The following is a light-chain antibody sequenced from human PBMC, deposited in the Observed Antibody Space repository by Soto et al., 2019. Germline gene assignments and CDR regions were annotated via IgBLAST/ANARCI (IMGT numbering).Light chain of an antibody. V-gene: IGKV3-15*01. Sequence: EIVMTQSPATLSVSPGERATLSCRASQSVSSNLAWYQQKRGQAPRLLIYGASTRATGIPARFSGSGSGTEFTLTISSLQSEDCAVYYCQQYNNWPPYTFGQGTKLEIK. CDR2: GAS. CDR1: QSVSSN. CDR3: QQYNNWPPYT. J-gene: IGKJ2*01.